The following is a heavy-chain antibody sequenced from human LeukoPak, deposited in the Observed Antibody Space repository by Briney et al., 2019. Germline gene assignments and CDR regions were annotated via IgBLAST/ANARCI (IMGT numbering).Heavy chain of an antibody. V-gene: IGHV3-23*01. D-gene: IGHD6-13*01. J-gene: IGHJ4*02. Sequence: QAGGSLRLSCAASRFTFSSYTMTWVRQAPGKGLEWVSDISGGGINTNYADSVKGRFTISRDNSKNTLYLQMNSLRAEDTAVYYCAKSIAAAGREFGYWGQGTRVTVSS. CDR1: RFTFSSYT. CDR3: AKSIAAAGREFGY. CDR2: ISGGGINT.